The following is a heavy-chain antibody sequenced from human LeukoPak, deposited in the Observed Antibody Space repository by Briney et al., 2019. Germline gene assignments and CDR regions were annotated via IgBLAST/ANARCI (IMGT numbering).Heavy chain of an antibody. D-gene: IGHD2-2*01. V-gene: IGHV1-3*01. J-gene: IGHJ5*02. CDR3: ARCTSWGNWFDP. Sequence: ASVKVSCKASGYTFTSYAMHWVRQAPGQRLEWMGWINAGNGNTKYSQKFQGRVTITRDTSASTAYMELSSLRSEDTAVYYCARCTSWGNWFDPWGQGTLVTVS. CDR2: INAGNGNT. CDR1: GYTFTSYA.